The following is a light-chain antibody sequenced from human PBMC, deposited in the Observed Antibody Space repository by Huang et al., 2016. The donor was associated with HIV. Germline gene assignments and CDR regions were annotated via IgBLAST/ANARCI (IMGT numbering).Light chain of an antibody. CDR3: QQYDVLPLT. CDR2: DAS. Sequence: DIQMTQSPSSLSASVGDRVTITCQASQDINKYLNWYQQKPGRAPKILIYDASSLQIGVPSRFSGRKSGTDFTFTIASLQPEDIATYYCQQYDVLPLTFGGGTRVEIK. CDR1: QDINKY. J-gene: IGKJ4*01. V-gene: IGKV1-33*01.